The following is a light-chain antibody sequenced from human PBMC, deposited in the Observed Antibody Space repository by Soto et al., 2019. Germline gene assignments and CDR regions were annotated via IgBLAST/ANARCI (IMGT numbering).Light chain of an antibody. J-gene: IGLJ2*01. CDR3: SSYAATNTVL. Sequence: QSALAQPASVSGSPGQSITISCTGTSSDIGAFNYVSWSQQHPGDAPKLLIFDVSDRPSGISVRFSASKSGNTASLTISGLQTEDEAHYFCSSYAATNTVLFGGGTKLTVL. CDR1: SSDIGAFNY. CDR2: DVS. V-gene: IGLV2-14*03.